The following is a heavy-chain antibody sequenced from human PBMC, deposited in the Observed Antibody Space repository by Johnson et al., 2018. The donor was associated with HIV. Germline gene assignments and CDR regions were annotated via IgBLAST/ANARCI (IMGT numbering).Heavy chain of an antibody. CDR2: ISYDGSNK. CDR1: GFTFTTYA. D-gene: IGHD4-23*01. J-gene: IGHJ3*02. CDR3: ERVTLVLDI. Sequence: QVQLVESGGGVVQPGRSLRLSCAASGFTFTTYAMHWVRQAPGKGLEWVAVISYDGSNKYYADSVKGRFTISRDNSKNTLSLQMNSLRAEDTAVYYCERVTLVLDIWGQGTMVTVSS. V-gene: IGHV3-30*04.